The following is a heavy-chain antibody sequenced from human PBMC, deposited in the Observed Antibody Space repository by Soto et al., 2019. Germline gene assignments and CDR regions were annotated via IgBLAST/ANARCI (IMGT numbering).Heavy chain of an antibody. CDR2: ITDSGGET. J-gene: IGHJ4*02. Sequence: GGSLRLSCAASGFTFSNYAMSWVRQVPGKGLEWVSGITDSGGETYYADSVKGRFSISRDNSKNTLYMQMNSLRSEDTAVYYCARSAVVVVVAATFDYWGQGTLVTVSS. CDR3: ARSAVVVVVAATFDY. V-gene: IGHV3-23*01. CDR1: GFTFSNYA. D-gene: IGHD2-15*01.